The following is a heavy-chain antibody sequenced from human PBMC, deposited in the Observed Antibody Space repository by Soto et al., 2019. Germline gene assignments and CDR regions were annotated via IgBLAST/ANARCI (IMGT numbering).Heavy chain of an antibody. Sequence: EVQLVESGGGLVEPGGSLRLSCAASSFTFKSAWMNWVRQAPGKGLEWVGRIYSRADGGTTDYAAPVKGRFTISRDDSEDTLFLQMSNLKTEDTAVYFCATEQTFSSGCFDSWGQGTLVTVSS. CDR1: SFTFKSAW. CDR3: ATEQTFSSGCFDS. CDR2: IYSRADGGTT. V-gene: IGHV3-15*07. J-gene: IGHJ4*02. D-gene: IGHD6-19*01.